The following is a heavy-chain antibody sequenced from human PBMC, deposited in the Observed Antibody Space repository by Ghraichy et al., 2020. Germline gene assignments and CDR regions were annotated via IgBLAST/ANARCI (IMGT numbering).Heavy chain of an antibody. CDR1: GGTFSSYA. V-gene: IGHV1-69*13. CDR3: ARDRCGGDCYSGNRLDAFDI. Sequence: SVKVSCKASGGTFSSYAISWVQQAPGQGLEWMGGIIPIFGTANYAQKFQGRVTITADESTSTAYMELSSLRSEDTAVYYCARDRCGGDCYSGNRLDAFDIWGQGTMVTVSS. J-gene: IGHJ3*02. D-gene: IGHD2-21*02. CDR2: IIPIFGTA.